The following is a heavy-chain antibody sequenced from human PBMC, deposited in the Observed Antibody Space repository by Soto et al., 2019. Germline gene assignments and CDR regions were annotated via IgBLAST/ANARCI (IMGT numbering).Heavy chain of an antibody. Sequence: QVQLVQSGAEVKKPGSSVKVSCKASGGTFSSYAISWVRQAPGQGLEWMGGIIPIFGTANYAQKIQGRVTITADESTSTAYMELSSLRSEDTAVYYCARKLYGSGSYTADYWGQGTLVTVSS. CDR1: GGTFSSYA. CDR2: IIPIFGTA. V-gene: IGHV1-69*01. D-gene: IGHD3-10*01. CDR3: ARKLYGSGSYTADY. J-gene: IGHJ4*02.